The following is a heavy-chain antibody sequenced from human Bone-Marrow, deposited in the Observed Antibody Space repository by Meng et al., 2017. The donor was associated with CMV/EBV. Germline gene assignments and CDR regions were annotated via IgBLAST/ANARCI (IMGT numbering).Heavy chain of an antibody. Sequence: SISRGDYYWSWIRQPPGKGLEWIGYIYYSGSTYYNPSLKSRVTISVDTSKNQFSLKLSSVTAADTAVYYCARLLWFGELRFSWFDPWGQGTLVTVSS. D-gene: IGHD3-10*01. J-gene: IGHJ5*02. CDR3: ARLLWFGELRFSWFDP. CDR2: IYYSGST. V-gene: IGHV4-30-4*08. CDR1: SISRGDYY.